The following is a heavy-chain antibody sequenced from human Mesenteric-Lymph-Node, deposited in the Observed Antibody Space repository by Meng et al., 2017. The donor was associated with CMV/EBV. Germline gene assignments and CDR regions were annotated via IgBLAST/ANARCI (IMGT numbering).Heavy chain of an antibody. V-gene: IGHV4-61*02. CDR1: GDSISSGNNY. CDR2: IYTTGST. D-gene: IGHD2-15*01. CDR3: ARASCSGVTCYDPVFYFDY. J-gene: IGHJ4*02. Sequence: QVQLQESGPGLVKPSQTLSLTCTVAGDSISSGNNYWSWIRQPAGKGLEWIGGIYTTGSTSYNPSLKSRVTISVDTSKNQFSLTFRSVTAADTAMYYCARASCSGVTCYDPVFYFDYWGRGTLVTVSS.